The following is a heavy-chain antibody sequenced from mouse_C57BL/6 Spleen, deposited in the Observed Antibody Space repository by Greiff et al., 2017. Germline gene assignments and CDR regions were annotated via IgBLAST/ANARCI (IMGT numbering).Heavy chain of an antibody. J-gene: IGHJ4*01. CDR3: AGYYYAMDY. Sequence: QVQLQQSGPELVKPGASVKISCKASGYAFSSSSMTWVKQRPGKGLEWIGRIYPGDGDINYNGKFKGKATMTADKSSSTAYMQLSSLTSEDSAVYFCAGYYYAMDYWGQGTSVTVSS. CDR1: GYAFSSSS. CDR2: IYPGDGDI. V-gene: IGHV1-82*01.